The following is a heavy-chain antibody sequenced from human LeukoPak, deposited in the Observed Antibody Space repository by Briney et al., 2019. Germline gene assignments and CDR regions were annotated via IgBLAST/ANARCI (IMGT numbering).Heavy chain of an antibody. V-gene: IGHV3-53*01. CDR3: AKYSKGSIAAGFDY. D-gene: IGHD6-6*01. CDR1: GFNVSNNY. CDR2: IYSSGST. Sequence: HPGGSLRLSCAASGFNVSNNYMTWVRQAPGKGLEWVSLIYSSGSTYYADSVKGRFTISRDNSKNTLYLQVNSLRAEDTAVYYCAKYSKGSIAAGFDYWGQGTLVTVSS. J-gene: IGHJ4*02.